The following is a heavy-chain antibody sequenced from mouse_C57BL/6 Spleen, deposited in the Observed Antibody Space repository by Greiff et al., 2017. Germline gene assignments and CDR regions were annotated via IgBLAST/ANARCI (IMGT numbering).Heavy chain of an antibody. CDR2: IRLKSDYYAT. V-gene: IGHV6-3*01. J-gene: IGHJ2*01. D-gene: IGHD3-2*02. CDR1: GFTFSNYW. CDR3: TESSGPILDY. Sequence: EVHLVESGGGLVQPGGSMKLSCVASGFTFSNYWMNWVRQSPAKGLEWVAQIRLKSDYYATHYAESVKGRFTISRDDSKSSVYMKMNNLRAEDTGIYYCTESSGPILDYWGQGTTLTGSS.